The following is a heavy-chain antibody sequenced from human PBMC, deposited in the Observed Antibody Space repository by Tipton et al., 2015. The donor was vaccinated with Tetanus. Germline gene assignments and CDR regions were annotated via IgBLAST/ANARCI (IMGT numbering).Heavy chain of an antibody. CDR3: ARGITDGYNRRFDY. CDR1: RGPISSYY. Sequence: GLVKPSETLSLICTVSRGPISSYYWSWIRQPAGKGLEWIGHISNGNTDYNTSLKSRVTLSVDTSKNQFSLELRAVTAADTAVYYCARGITDGYNRRFDYWGQGARVAVSA. V-gene: IGHV4-4*07. D-gene: IGHD5-24*01. CDR2: ISNGNT. J-gene: IGHJ4*02.